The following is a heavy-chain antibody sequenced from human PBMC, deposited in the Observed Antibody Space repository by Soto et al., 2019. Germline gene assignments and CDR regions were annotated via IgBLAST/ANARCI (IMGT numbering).Heavy chain of an antibody. CDR3: AKEARQGYCSSTSCYTASIAPTNSGMDV. J-gene: IGHJ6*02. Sequence: PGGSLRLSCAASGFTFSSYAMSWVRQAPGRGLEWVSAISGSGGSTYYADSVKGRFTISRDNSKNTLYLQMNSLRAEDTAVYYCAKEARQGYCSSTSCYTASIAPTNSGMDVWGQGTTVTVSS. V-gene: IGHV3-23*01. CDR1: GFTFSSYA. CDR2: ISGSGGST. D-gene: IGHD2-2*02.